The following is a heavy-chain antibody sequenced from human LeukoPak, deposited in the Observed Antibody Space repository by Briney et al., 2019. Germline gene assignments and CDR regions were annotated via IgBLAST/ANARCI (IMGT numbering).Heavy chain of an antibody. CDR1: GFTFSSYG. Sequence: GGTLRLSCAASGFTFSSYGMSWVRQAPGKGLEWVSAISGSGGSTYYADSVKGRFTISRDNSKNTLYLQMNSLRAEDTAVYYCAKAPSYGSGSYHVDYWGQGTLVTVSS. CDR2: ISGSGGST. CDR3: AKAPSYGSGSYHVDY. J-gene: IGHJ4*02. V-gene: IGHV3-23*01. D-gene: IGHD3-10*01.